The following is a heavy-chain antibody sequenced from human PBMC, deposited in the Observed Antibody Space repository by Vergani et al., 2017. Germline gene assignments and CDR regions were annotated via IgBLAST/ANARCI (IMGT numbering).Heavy chain of an antibody. CDR1: GFTFSSYS. D-gene: IGHD1-26*01. CDR2: ISSSSSYI. CDR3: ARDKGVGATTGVFDY. Sequence: EVQLVESGGGLVKPGGSLRLSCAASGFTFSSYSMNWVRQAPGKGLEWVSSISSSSSYIYYADSVKGRFTISRDNAKNSLYLQMNSLRAEDTAVYYCARDKGVGATTGVFDYWGQGTLVTVSS. V-gene: IGHV3-21*01. J-gene: IGHJ4*02.